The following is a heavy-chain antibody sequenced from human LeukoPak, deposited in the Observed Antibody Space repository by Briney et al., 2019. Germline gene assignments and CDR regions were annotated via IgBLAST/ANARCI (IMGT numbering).Heavy chain of an antibody. Sequence: SETLSLTCTVSGGSVSSGSYYWSWIRQPPGKGLEWIGSIYYSRSTNYNPSLKSRLTISLDTSKNQFSLKLTSVTAADTAVYYCARGLPHRDGYNYSDYWGQGTLVTVSS. V-gene: IGHV4-61*01. CDR2: IYYSRST. CDR1: GGSVSSGSYY. CDR3: ARGLPHRDGYNYSDY. D-gene: IGHD5-24*01. J-gene: IGHJ4*02.